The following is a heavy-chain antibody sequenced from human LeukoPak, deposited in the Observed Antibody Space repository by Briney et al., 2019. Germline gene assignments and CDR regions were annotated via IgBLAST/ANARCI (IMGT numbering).Heavy chain of an antibody. J-gene: IGHJ4*02. CDR1: GFTFSSYG. CDR3: AKNPESYSGYVYFDY. Sequence: PGRSLRLSCAASGFTFSSYGMHWVRQAPGKGLEWVAVISYDGSNKYYADSVKGRFTISRDNSKNTLYLQMNSLRAEDTAVYYCAKNPESYSGYVYFDYWGQGTLVTVSS. V-gene: IGHV3-30*18. D-gene: IGHD5-12*01. CDR2: ISYDGSNK.